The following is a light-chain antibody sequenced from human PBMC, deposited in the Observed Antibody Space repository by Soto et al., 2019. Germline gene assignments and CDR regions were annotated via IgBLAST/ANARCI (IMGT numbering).Light chain of an antibody. Sequence: DIQMTQSPSTLSASVGDRVTITCRASQSISSWLAWYQQKPGKAPKLLIYKASSLESGVPSRFSGSGSGTEFTFTISSLQHDDFATYYCQKYNSYSWTFGQGTEVEIK. J-gene: IGKJ1*01. V-gene: IGKV1-5*03. CDR1: QSISSW. CDR3: QKYNSYSWT. CDR2: KAS.